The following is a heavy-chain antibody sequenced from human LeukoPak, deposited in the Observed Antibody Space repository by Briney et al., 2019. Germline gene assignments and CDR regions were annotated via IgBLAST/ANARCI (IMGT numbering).Heavy chain of an antibody. V-gene: IGHV4-39*01. Sequence: SETLSLTCTVSGGSISSSGYYWGWIRQPPGKGLEWIGSIYYSGGTYYNPSLKSRVTISVDTSKNQFSLKLSSVTAADTAVYYCARLHPYYFDYWGQGTLVTVSS. CDR3: ARLHPYYFDY. CDR2: IYYSGGT. CDR1: GGSISSSGYY. J-gene: IGHJ4*02.